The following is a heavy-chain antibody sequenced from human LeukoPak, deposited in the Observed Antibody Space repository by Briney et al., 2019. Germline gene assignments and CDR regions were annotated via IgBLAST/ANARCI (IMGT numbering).Heavy chain of an antibody. J-gene: IGHJ4*02. V-gene: IGHV3-21*01. D-gene: IGHD3-16*01. CDR1: GFTFSSYS. CDR3: ARAEGGAEFDY. CDR2: ISSSSSYI. Sequence: AGGALRLSCAASGFTFSSYSMNWVRQAPGKGLEWVSSISSSSSYIYYADSVKSRFTISRDNAKNSLYLQMNSLRAEDTAVYYCARAEGGAEFDYWGQGTLVTVSS.